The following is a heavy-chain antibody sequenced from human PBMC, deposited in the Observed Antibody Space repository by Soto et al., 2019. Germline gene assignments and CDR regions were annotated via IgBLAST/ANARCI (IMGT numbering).Heavy chain of an antibody. CDR2: IRSKANSYAT. V-gene: IGHV3-73*01. D-gene: IGHD5-18*01. Sequence: PGGSLRLSCAASGFTFSGSAMHWVRQASGKGLEWVGRIRSKANSYATAYAASVKGRFTISRDDSKNTAYLQMNSLKTEDTAVYYCTSPGYSYRVPHTIHYYYYMDAWGKGTTVTVSS. J-gene: IGHJ6*03. CDR3: TSPGYSYRVPHTIHYYYYMDA. CDR1: GFTFSGSA.